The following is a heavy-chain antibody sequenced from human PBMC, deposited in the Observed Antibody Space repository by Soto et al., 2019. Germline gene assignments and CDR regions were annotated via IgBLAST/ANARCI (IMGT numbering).Heavy chain of an antibody. CDR1: GFTFSSYA. V-gene: IGHV3-30-3*01. CDR3: ARGGSANFDY. D-gene: IGHD6-25*01. J-gene: IGHJ4*02. CDR2: ISYDGSNK. Sequence: GGSLRLSCAASGFTFSSYAMHWVRQAQGKGLEWVAVISYDGSNKYYADSVKGRFTISRDNSKNTLYLQMNSLRAEDTAVYYCARGGSANFDYWGQGTLVTVSS.